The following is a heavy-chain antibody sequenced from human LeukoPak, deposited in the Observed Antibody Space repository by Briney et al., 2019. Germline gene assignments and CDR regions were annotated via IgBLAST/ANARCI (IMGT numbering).Heavy chain of an antibody. J-gene: IGHJ4*02. Sequence: GGSLRLSCEASGFSVSYYAMSWVRQAPGKGLEWVSSISASGGRTDYADSVKGRFTISRDNPKSTLSLQMRSLRVDDTAVYYCAREGSSGYLFDYWGQGTLVTVSS. V-gene: IGHV3-23*01. CDR1: GFSVSYYA. CDR3: AREGSSGYLFDY. CDR2: ISASGGRT. D-gene: IGHD3-22*01.